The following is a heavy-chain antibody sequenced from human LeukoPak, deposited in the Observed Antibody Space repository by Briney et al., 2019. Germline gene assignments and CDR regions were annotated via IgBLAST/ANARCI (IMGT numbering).Heavy chain of an antibody. CDR1: GGSISSYY. J-gene: IGHJ5*02. Sequence: PSETLSLTCTVSGGSISSYYWSWIRQPPGKGLEWIGYIYYSGSTNYNPSLKSRVTISVDTSKNQFSLKLSSVTAADTAVYYCARAVSPYYDSSGFSGGWFNPWGQGTLVTVSS. CDR3: ARAVSPYYDSSGFSGGWFNP. D-gene: IGHD3-22*01. CDR2: IYYSGST. V-gene: IGHV4-59*01.